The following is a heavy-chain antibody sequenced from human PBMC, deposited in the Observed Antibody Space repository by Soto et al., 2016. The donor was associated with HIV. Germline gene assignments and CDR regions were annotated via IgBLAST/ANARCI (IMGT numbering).Heavy chain of an antibody. Sequence: EVQLVESGGGLVKPGGSLRLSCAASGFTFSSYSMNWVRQAPGKGLEWVSSISSSSSYIYYADSVKGRFTISRDNAKNSLYLQMNSLRAEDTAVYYCARDGYYYDSSGSPFDYWGQGTLVTVSS. CDR2: ISSSSSYI. CDR1: GFTFSSYS. CDR3: ARDGYYYDSSGSPFDY. V-gene: IGHV3-21*01. D-gene: IGHD3-22*01. J-gene: IGHJ4*02.